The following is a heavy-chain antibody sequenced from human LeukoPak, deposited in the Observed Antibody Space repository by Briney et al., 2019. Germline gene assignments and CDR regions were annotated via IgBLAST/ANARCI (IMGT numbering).Heavy chain of an antibody. CDR2: ISAYNGNT. CDR1: GYTFTSYG. Sequence: ASVKVSCKASGYTFTSYGISWVRQAPGQELGWMGWISAYNGNTNYAQKLQGRVTMTTDTSTSTAYMELRSLRSDDTAVYYCARALYYYDSSGYNDYFDYWGQGTLVTVSS. D-gene: IGHD3-22*01. V-gene: IGHV1-18*01. J-gene: IGHJ4*02. CDR3: ARALYYYDSSGYNDYFDY.